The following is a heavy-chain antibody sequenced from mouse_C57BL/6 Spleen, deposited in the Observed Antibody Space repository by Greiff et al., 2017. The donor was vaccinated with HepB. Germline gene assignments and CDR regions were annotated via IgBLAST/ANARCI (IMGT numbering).Heavy chain of an antibody. V-gene: IGHV6-3*01. J-gene: IGHJ1*03. CDR3: TGFYYGNYGWYFDV. Sequence: DVKLVESGGGLVQPGGSMKLSCVASGFTFSNYWMNWVRQSPEKGLEWVAQIRLKSDNYATHYAESVKGRFTISRDDSKSSVYLQMNNLRAEDTGIYYCTGFYYGNYGWYFDVWGTGTTVTVSS. CDR2: IRLKSDNYAT. CDR1: GFTFSNYW. D-gene: IGHD2-1*01.